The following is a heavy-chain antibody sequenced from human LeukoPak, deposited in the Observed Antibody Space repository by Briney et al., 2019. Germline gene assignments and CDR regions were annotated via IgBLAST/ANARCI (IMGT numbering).Heavy chain of an antibody. D-gene: IGHD6-19*01. Sequence: PGGSLRPSCAAPGFTFSSYDMHWVRQATGKGLEWVSAIGTAGDTYYPGSVKGRFTISRENAKNSLYLQMNSLRAGDTAVYYCARAIAVAGTPLDYWGQGTLVTVSS. CDR2: IGTAGDT. CDR1: GFTFSSYD. CDR3: ARAIAVAGTPLDY. J-gene: IGHJ4*02. V-gene: IGHV3-13*01.